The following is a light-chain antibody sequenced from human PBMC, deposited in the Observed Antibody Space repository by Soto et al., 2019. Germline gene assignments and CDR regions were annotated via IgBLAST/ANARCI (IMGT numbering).Light chain of an antibody. V-gene: IGKV1-5*03. J-gene: IGKJ1*01. CDR3: QQYNNYPWT. CDR2: KAS. CDR1: QSISSW. Sequence: DTQMTQPPSTLSASVGDRVTITCRASQSISSWLAWYQPKPGKAPPLLIYKASSLESGVPSRFSGSGSGTEFTLTISSLQPDDFATYYCQQYNNYPWTFGQGTKVDIK.